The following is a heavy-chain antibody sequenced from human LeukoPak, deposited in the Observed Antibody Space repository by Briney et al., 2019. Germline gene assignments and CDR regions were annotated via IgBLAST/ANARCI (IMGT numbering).Heavy chain of an antibody. Sequence: TGRSLRLSCAVSGFPLRSYAIHWVREAPGKGLQWVAFISYDAAVKYYADSVRGRFTVSRDNSKNTLSLQMNSLRPEDTAVYYCARDFSTWYSIDYWGRGTLVIVSS. CDR2: ISYDAAVK. V-gene: IGHV3-30-3*01. CDR1: GFPLRSYA. J-gene: IGHJ4*02. CDR3: ARDFSTWYSIDY. D-gene: IGHD2-15*01.